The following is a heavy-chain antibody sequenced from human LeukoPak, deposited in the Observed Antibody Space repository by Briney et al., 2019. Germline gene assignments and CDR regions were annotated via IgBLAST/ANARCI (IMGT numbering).Heavy chain of an antibody. Sequence: GGSLRLSCVASGFTVSNNYMSWVRQAPGKGLDWVSIIYSGGGIYYADSVKGRFTISRDSSKNTLYLQMNSLRAEDTAVYYCARGGNGPFDYWGQGTLVTVSS. J-gene: IGHJ4*02. D-gene: IGHD3-16*01. CDR2: IYSGGGI. V-gene: IGHV3-53*01. CDR3: ARGGNGPFDY. CDR1: GFTVSNNY.